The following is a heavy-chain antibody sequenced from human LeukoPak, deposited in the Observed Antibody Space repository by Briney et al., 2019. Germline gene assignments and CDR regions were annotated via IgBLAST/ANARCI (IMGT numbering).Heavy chain of an antibody. Sequence: GGSLRLSCTTSGITFSNSWMSWVRQAPGKGLEWVAVISYDGSNKYYADSVKGRFTISRDNSKNTLYLQMNSLRAEDTAVYYCARWVPEWFGELLTGTFYFDYWGQGTLVTVSS. CDR2: ISYDGSNK. V-gene: IGHV3-30*19. CDR3: ARWVPEWFGELLTGTFYFDY. CDR1: GITFSNSW. D-gene: IGHD3-10*01. J-gene: IGHJ4*02.